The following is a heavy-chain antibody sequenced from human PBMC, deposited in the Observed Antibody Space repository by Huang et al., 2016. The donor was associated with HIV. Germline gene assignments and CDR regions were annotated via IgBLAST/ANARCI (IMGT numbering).Heavy chain of an antibody. Sequence: EVQLVESGGGLVQPGRSLRLSCAASGCTFDDYAFHWVRQAPGKGREWGSGISWNSKSIDYADSVKGRFTISRDNAKNSLYLEMKSLRGEDTALYYCAKDASSGYSSGHSGFKVYFFDFWGQGTLVTVSS. V-gene: IGHV3-9*01. CDR3: AKDASSGYSSGHSGFKVYFFDF. CDR1: GCTFDDYA. D-gene: IGHD5-18*01. J-gene: IGHJ4*02. CDR2: ISWNSKSI.